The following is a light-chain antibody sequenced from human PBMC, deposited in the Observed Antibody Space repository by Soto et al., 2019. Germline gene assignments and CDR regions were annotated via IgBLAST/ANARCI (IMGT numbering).Light chain of an antibody. CDR3: QQYNGWPWA. CDR1: QTIGNK. CDR2: GAS. V-gene: IGKV3-15*01. J-gene: IGKJ1*01. Sequence: EILLAQSPSTLTVSPGERVTLSCRAPQTIGNKLAWYLQRPGQAPRLLMYGASTRATDIPARFSGSGSGTESTLTITGLQSEDFAVYYCQQYNGWPWAFGLGTKVDIK.